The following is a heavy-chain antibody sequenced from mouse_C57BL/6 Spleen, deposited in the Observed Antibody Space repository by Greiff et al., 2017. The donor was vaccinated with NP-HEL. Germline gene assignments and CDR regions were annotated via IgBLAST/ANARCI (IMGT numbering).Heavy chain of an antibody. CDR1: GFSLSTSGMG. CDR2: IYWDDDK. D-gene: IGHD2-2*01. J-gene: IGHJ1*03. V-gene: IGHV8-12*01. Sequence: VKLMESGPGILQSSQTLSLTCSFSGFSLSTSGMGVSWIRQPSGKGLEWLAHIYWDDDKRYNPSLKSRLTISKDTSRNQVFLKITSVDTADTATYYCARRAHGYDGSYWYFDVWGTGTTVTVSS. CDR3: ARRAHGYDGSYWYFDV.